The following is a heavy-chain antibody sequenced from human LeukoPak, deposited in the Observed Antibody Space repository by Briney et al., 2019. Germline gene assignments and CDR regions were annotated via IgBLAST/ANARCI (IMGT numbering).Heavy chain of an antibody. CDR1: GGSFSGYY. CDR2: INHSGST. CDR3: ARGFYYDSSGVHYFDY. V-gene: IGHV4-34*01. D-gene: IGHD3-22*01. Sequence: SETLSLTCAVYGGSFSGYYWSWIRQPPGKGLEWIGEINHSGSTNYNPSLKSRVTISVDTSKNQFSLKLSSVTAADTAVYYCARGFYYDSSGVHYFDYWGQGALVTVSS. J-gene: IGHJ4*02.